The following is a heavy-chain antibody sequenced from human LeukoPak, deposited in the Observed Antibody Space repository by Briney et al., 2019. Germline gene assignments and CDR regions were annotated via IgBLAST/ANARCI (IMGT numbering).Heavy chain of an antibody. V-gene: IGHV3-21*01. Sequence: GGSLRLSCAASGFTFSSYSMNWVRQAPGRGLEWVSSISSSSSYIYYADSLKGRFTISRDNAKNSLYLQMNSLRAEDTAVYYCVRDGWNDDYWGQGTLVTVSS. CDR1: GFTFSSYS. CDR3: VRDGWNDDY. D-gene: IGHD1-1*01. CDR2: ISSSSSYI. J-gene: IGHJ4*02.